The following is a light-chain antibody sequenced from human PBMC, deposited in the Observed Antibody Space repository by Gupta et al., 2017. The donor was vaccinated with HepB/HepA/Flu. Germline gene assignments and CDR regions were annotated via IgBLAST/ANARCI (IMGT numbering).Light chain of an antibody. Sequence: DIQMTQSPSSLSASVGDRVTIPCRPRQSISIYLNWYQQKVGKAPKLLMFGGSDLQSGVPSRFSGSRSGTDFTLTISSLQPEDFATYYCQQTYSAPTTFGQGTKLEIK. V-gene: IGKV1-39*01. CDR3: QQTYSAPTT. J-gene: IGKJ2*01. CDR2: GGS. CDR1: QSISIY.